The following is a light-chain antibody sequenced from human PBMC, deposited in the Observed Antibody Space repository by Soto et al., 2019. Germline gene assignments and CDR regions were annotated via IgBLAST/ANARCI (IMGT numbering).Light chain of an antibody. V-gene: IGLV2-8*01. CDR2: EVN. J-gene: IGLJ1*01. CDR3: TSYAGGNNV. CDR1: SSDVGGYNY. Sequence: QSVLTQPPSASGSTGQSVTISCTGTSSDVGGYNYVSWYQQYPGKVPKLMVYEVNKRPSGVPDRFSGSKSGNTASLTVSGLQAEDEADYYCTSYAGGNNVFGTGTKVTVL.